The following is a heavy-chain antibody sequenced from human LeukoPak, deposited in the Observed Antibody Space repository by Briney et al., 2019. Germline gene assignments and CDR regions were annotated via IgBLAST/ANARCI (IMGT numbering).Heavy chain of an antibody. J-gene: IGHJ6*02. CDR2: ISAYNGNT. Sequence: HGASVKVSCKASGYTFTNYGISWVRQAPGQGLEWMGRISAYNGNTNYAQKLQGRVTMTTDTSTSTAYMELRSLRSDDTAVYYCARDRVAGSFSYYGMDVWGRGTTVTVSS. CDR3: ARDRVAGSFSYYGMDV. V-gene: IGHV1-18*01. D-gene: IGHD6-19*01. CDR1: GYTFTNYG.